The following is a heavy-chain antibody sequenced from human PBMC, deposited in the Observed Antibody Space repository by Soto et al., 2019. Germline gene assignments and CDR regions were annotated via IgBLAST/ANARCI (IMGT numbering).Heavy chain of an antibody. D-gene: IGHD3-10*01. CDR3: ARAIYGLDYLDF. CDR2: IYHSGSI. Sequence: SDTLSLTCAVSGASITSGGYAWNWIRQPPGKGLEWIGYIYHSGSIYYNPSLKSRVTMSVDRSKKQFSLRLSSVTAADTAVYYCARAIYGLDYLDFWGQGTLVTVSS. J-gene: IGHJ4*02. V-gene: IGHV4-30-2*01. CDR1: GASITSGGYA.